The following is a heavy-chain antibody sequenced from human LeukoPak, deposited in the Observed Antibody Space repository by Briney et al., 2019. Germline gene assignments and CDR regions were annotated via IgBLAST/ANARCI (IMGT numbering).Heavy chain of an antibody. CDR3: AKFYYDSSGYYLGRYMDV. Sequence: GGSLRLSCAASGFTFSSYAMSWVRQAPGKGLEWVSAISASGGSTYYADSVKGRFTISRDNSKNTLYLQMNSLRAEDTAVYYCAKFYYDSSGYYLGRYMDVWGKGTTVTVSS. CDR2: ISASGGST. CDR1: GFTFSSYA. D-gene: IGHD3-22*01. J-gene: IGHJ6*03. V-gene: IGHV3-23*01.